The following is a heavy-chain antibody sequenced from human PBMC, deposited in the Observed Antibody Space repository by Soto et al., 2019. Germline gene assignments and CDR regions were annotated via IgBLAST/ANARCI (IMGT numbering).Heavy chain of an antibody. CDR2: ISSSSSYI. CDR3: AREGIAAALDY. D-gene: IGHD6-13*01. Sequence: PGGSLRLSCAASGVPFSSYSMNWVRQAPGKGLEWVSSISSSSSYIYYADSVKGRFTFSRDNAKNSLYLQVNSLRAEDTAVYYCAREGIAAALDYWGQGTLVTVSS. V-gene: IGHV3-21*01. J-gene: IGHJ4*02. CDR1: GVPFSSYS.